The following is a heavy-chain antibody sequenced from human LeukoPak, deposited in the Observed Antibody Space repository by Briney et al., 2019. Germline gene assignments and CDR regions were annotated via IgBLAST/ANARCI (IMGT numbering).Heavy chain of an antibody. D-gene: IGHD3-22*01. V-gene: IGHV4-4*02. CDR3: AREVRSGNYYGIDY. J-gene: IGHJ4*02. CDR1: GGSISSSNW. CDR2: IYHSGST. Sequence: SETLSLTCAVSGGSISSSNWWSWVRQPPGKGLEWIGEIYHSGSTNYNPSLKSRVTISVDKSKNQFSLKLNSVTEADTAVYYCAREVRSGNYYGIDYWGQGTLVTVSS.